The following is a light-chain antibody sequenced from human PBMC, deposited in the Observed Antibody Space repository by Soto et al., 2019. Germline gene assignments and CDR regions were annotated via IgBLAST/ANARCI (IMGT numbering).Light chain of an antibody. CDR2: DAS. J-gene: IGKJ4*01. CDR3: QQYNNLTLT. V-gene: IGKV3D-15*01. Sequence: EIALTQSPDTLSVSPGETATLSCRASQSISRTLAWYQQKSGQPPRLLIYDASTRATGFPARFSGSGSGTEFTLTISSLQYEDVAVYYCQQYNNLTLTFGGGTKVDIK. CDR1: QSISRT.